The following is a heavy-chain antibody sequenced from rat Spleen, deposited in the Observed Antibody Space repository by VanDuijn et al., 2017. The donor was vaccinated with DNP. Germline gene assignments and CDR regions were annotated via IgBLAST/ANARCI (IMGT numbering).Heavy chain of an antibody. D-gene: IGHD1-12*02. CDR2: ISTSGGST. CDR1: GFTFSNYG. Sequence: EVHLVGSGGGLVQPGRSLKLSCAASGFTFSNYGMAWVRQAPKKGLEWVATISTSGGSTYYRDSVKGRFTVSRDNAYSTLYLQMDSLRSEDTATYFCAGNYYDGSSYYPFAYWGQGTLVTVSS. J-gene: IGHJ3*01. V-gene: IGHV5S13*01. CDR3: AGNYYDGSSYYPFAY.